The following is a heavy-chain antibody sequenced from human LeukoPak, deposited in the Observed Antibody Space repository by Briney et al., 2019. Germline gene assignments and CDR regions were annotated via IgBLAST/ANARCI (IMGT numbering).Heavy chain of an antibody. CDR2: ISGYSGNT. J-gene: IGHJ5*02. CDR3: ARDSLHFGVAEMFDP. V-gene: IGHV1-18*01. D-gene: IGHD3-3*01. CDR1: GGTFSSYA. Sequence: ASVKVSCKASGGTFSSYAISWVRQAPGQGLEWMGWISGYSGNTNYAQKFQGRFTMTTDTSTSTAYMELRSLRSDDTAVYYCARDSLHFGVAEMFDPWGQGTLVTVSS.